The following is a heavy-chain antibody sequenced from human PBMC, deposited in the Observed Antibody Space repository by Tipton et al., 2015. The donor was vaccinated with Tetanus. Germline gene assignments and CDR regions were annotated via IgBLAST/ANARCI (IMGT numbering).Heavy chain of an antibody. CDR2: ISYSGSA. D-gene: IGHD2-8*01. CDR1: GGSISRTSYY. J-gene: IGHJ4*02. V-gene: IGHV4-39*07. Sequence: TLSLTCTVSGGSISRTSYYWDWIRQPPGKGLEWIGSISYSGSAYYNPSLQSRATISVDTSKNQFSLKLSSVTAADTAVYYCARDPSGGVRYFDYWGQGALVTVSS. CDR3: ARDPSGGVRYFDY.